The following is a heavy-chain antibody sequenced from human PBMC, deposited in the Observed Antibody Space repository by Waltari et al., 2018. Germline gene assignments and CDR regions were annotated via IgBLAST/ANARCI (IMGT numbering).Heavy chain of an antibody. J-gene: IGHJ6*02. Sequence: QVQLQESGPGLVKPSETLSLTCAVSGYSISSGYYWGWIRQPPGKGLEWIGSIYHSGGAIYTPSLKRRVTRSVDTSKNRFSLKLSSVTAADAAVYYCARDGYSSGGHVWGQGTTVTVS. CDR1: GYSISSGYY. CDR2: IYHSGGA. D-gene: IGHD6-19*01. CDR3: ARDGYSSGGHV. V-gene: IGHV4-38-2*02.